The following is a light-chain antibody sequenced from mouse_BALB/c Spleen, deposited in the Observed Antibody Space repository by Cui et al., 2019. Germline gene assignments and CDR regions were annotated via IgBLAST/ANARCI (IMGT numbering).Light chain of an antibody. CDR3: QQYSSYPT. J-gene: IGKJ5*01. Sequence: DIVMTQPHKSMSTPAGDRVSITCKASQDVGTAVAWYQQKPGQSPKLLIYWASTRHTGVPDRFTGSGSGTDFTLTISNVQSEDLADYFCQQYSSYPTFGAGTKLELK. CDR2: WAS. CDR1: QDVGTA. V-gene: IGKV6-23*01.